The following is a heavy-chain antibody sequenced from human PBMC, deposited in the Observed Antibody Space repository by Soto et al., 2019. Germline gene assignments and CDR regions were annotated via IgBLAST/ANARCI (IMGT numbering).Heavy chain of an antibody. CDR3: AKDTLTGTTELGYYYYGMDV. J-gene: IGHJ6*02. V-gene: IGHV3-30*18. CDR1: GFTFSSYG. Sequence: PGGSLRLSCAASGFTFSSYGMHWVRQAPGKGLEWVAVISYDGSNKYYADSVKGRFTISRDNSKNTLYLQMNSLRAEDTAVYYCAKDTLTGTTELGYYYYGMDVWGQGTTVTVS. D-gene: IGHD1-7*01. CDR2: ISYDGSNK.